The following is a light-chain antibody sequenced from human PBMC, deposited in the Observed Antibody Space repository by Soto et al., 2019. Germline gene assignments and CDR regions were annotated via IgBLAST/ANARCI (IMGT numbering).Light chain of an antibody. CDR3: KQYGSSPPAYT. CDR2: GAS. CDR1: QSVSSSY. J-gene: IGKJ2*01. Sequence: EIVLTQSPGTLSLSPGERATLSCRASQSVSSSYLAWYQQKPGQALRLLIYGASSRATGIPDRFSGSGSGTDFTLTISRLEPEDFAVYYCKQYGSSPPAYTFGQGTKLEIK. V-gene: IGKV3-20*01.